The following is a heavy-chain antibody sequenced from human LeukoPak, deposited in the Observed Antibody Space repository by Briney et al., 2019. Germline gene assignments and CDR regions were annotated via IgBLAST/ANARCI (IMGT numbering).Heavy chain of an antibody. CDR2: IYYSGST. Sequence: SETLSLTCTVSGGSISSSNYYWGWVRQPPGKGLDWIGSIYYSGSTYYNPSLKSRVTISVDTSKNQFSLKLSSVTAADTAVYYCARYMVRGVMTPWFDPWGQGTLVTVSS. CDR3: ARYMVRGVMTPWFDP. V-gene: IGHV4-39*07. CDR1: GGSISSSNYY. J-gene: IGHJ5*02. D-gene: IGHD3-10*01.